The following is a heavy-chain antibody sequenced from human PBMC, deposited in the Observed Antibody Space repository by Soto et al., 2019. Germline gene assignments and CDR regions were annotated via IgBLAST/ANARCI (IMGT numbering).Heavy chain of an antibody. CDR1: GGSVSSGSYY. Sequence: PSETLSLTCTVSGGSVSSGSYYWSWIRQPPGKGLEWIGYIYYSGSTNYNPSLKSRVTISVDTSKNQFSLKLSSVTAADTAVYYCARDGNYYDSSGPDAFDIWGQGTMVTVSS. CDR2: IYYSGST. J-gene: IGHJ3*02. D-gene: IGHD3-22*01. CDR3: ARDGNYYDSSGPDAFDI. V-gene: IGHV4-61*01.